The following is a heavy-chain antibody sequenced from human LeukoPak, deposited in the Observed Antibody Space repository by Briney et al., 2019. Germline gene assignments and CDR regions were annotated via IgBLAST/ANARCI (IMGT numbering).Heavy chain of an antibody. CDR3: SRQTGTWDFDY. J-gene: IGHJ4*02. V-gene: IGHV3-48*03. D-gene: IGHD3-10*01. Sequence: GGSLRLSCAASGFTFSSYEMIWVRQAPGNGLEWFSYISSSDGTIYYADSVRGRFTISRDNAKNSLYLQMNSLRAEDTAVYYCSRQTGTWDFDYWGQGTLVSVSS. CDR2: ISSSDGTI. CDR1: GFTFSSYE.